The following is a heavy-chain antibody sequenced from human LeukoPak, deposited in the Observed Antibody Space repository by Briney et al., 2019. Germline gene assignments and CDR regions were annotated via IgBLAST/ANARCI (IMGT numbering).Heavy chain of an antibody. CDR2: IKSKTDGGTA. J-gene: IGHJ4*02. CDR1: GFTFSNAW. Sequence: GGSLRLSCAASGFTFSNAWMTWVRQAPGKGLEWVRRIKSKTDGGTADYAGPVKGRFIMSRDDPKNTLYLQMNSLKTDDTAVYYCATLAAAGQSDYWGQGTLVTVSS. CDR3: ATLAAAGQSDY. V-gene: IGHV3-15*01. D-gene: IGHD6-13*01.